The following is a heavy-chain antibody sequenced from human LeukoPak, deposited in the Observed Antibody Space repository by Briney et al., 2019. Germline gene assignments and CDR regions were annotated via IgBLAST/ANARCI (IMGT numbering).Heavy chain of an antibody. Sequence: ASVKVSCKASGYTFTAYYIHWVRQAPGQGLEWMGYINTKSDGTIYAQKFQGRVTMTRDTSISTAYMELSRLRSDDTAVYYCARPPEELDAFDIWGQGTMVTVSS. D-gene: IGHD3-10*01. V-gene: IGHV1-2*02. CDR3: ARPPEELDAFDI. J-gene: IGHJ3*02. CDR2: INTKSDGT. CDR1: GYTFTAYY.